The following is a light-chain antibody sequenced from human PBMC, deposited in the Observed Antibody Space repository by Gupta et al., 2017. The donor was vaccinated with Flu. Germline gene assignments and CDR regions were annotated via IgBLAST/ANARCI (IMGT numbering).Light chain of an antibody. J-gene: IGLJ1*01. CDR2: EVS. CDR3: SSYTSSNTHV. V-gene: IGLV2-14*01. CDR1: SSDVGGYNY. Sequence: QSALTQPASVSGSPGQWITISCSGTSSDVGGYNYVSWYQQHPGKAPKLMIYEVSDRPSGVSNRFSGSKSDNTASLTISGLQAEDEADYYCSSYTSSNTHVFGTGTKVTVL.